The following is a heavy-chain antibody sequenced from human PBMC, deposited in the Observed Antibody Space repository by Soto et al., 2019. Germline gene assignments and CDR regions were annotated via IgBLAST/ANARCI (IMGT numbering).Heavy chain of an antibody. J-gene: IGHJ3*02. CDR2: ISSNGGST. V-gene: IGHV3-64D*06. D-gene: IGHD2-15*01. CDR1: GFTFSSYA. Sequence: GGSLRLSCSASGFTFSSYAMHWVRQAPGKGLEYVSAISSNGGSTYYADSVKGRFTISRDNSKNTLYLQMSSLRAEDTAVYYCVKEYCSGGSCYSGDAFDIWGQGTMVTVSS. CDR3: VKEYCSGGSCYSGDAFDI.